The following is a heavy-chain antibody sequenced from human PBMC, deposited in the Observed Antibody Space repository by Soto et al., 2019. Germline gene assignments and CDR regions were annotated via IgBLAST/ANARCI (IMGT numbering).Heavy chain of an antibody. CDR2: TYYRSKWYN. CDR3: ARDHSSGWYFSHYYGMDV. V-gene: IGHV6-1*01. D-gene: IGHD6-19*01. Sequence: SQTLSLTCAISGDSVSSNSAAWNWIRQSPSRGLEWLGRTYYRSKWYNDYAVSVKSRITINPDTSKNQFSLQLNSVTPEDTAVYYCARDHSSGWYFSHYYGMDVWGQGTTVTVSS. J-gene: IGHJ6*02. CDR1: GDSVSSNSAA.